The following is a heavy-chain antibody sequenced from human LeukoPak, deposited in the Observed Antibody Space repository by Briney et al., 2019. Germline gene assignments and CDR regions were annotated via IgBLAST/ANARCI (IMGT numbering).Heavy chain of an antibody. J-gene: IGHJ4*02. Sequence: GGSLRLSCAASGFTFDDYAMHWVRQAPGKGLEWVSAISGSAGGTYYADSVKGRFTISRDNSKNTLYLQMSSLRAEDTAVYYCAKVLSGYCSGGSCYADYWGQGTLVTVSS. CDR1: GFTFDDYA. CDR2: ISGSAGGT. CDR3: AKVLSGYCSGGSCYADY. V-gene: IGHV3-23*01. D-gene: IGHD2-15*01.